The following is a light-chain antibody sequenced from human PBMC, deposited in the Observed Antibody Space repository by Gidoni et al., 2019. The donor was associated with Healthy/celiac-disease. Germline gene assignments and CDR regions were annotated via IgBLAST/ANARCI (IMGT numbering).Light chain of an antibody. J-gene: IGKJ2*01. V-gene: IGKV1-39*01. CDR2: AAS. CDR1: QSISSY. Sequence: DIQMTQSPSSLSASVEDRVTITCRASQSISSYLNWYQQKPGKAPKLLIYAASSLQSGVSSRFSGSGSGTDFTLTISSLQPEDFATYYCQQSYSTPHTFGQGTKLEIK. CDR3: QQSYSTPHT.